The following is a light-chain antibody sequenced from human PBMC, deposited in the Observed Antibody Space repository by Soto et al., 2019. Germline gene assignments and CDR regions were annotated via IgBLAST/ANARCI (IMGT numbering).Light chain of an antibody. CDR3: QQYYSYPRT. V-gene: IGKV1-8*01. J-gene: IGKJ1*01. CDR2: AAS. CDR1: QGISSY. Sequence: AIRMIQSPSSLSASTGDRVTITCRARQGISSYLAWYQQKPGKAPKLLIYAASTLQSGVPSRFSGSGSGTDFTLTISCLQSEDFATYYCQQYYSYPRTFGQGTKVDIK.